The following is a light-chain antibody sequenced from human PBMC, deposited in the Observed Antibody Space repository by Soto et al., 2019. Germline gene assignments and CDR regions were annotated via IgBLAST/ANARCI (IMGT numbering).Light chain of an antibody. Sequence: EIVLTQSPGTLSLSPGERATLSCRASQSVSSSYLAWYQQKPGQAPRLLIYGASSRATGIPDRFSGSGSGTDFPLTISSLEPEDFAVYYWQQYGSSRTFGQGTKVEIK. CDR3: QQYGSSRT. CDR1: QSVSSSY. J-gene: IGKJ1*01. CDR2: GAS. V-gene: IGKV3-20*01.